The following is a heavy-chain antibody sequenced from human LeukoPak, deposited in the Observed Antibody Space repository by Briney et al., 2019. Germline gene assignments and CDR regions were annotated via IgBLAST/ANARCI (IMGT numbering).Heavy chain of an antibody. J-gene: IGHJ6*02. CDR2: ISAYNGNT. CDR3: ARDTLTWPSLYGMDV. Sequence: ASVKVSCKASGYMFTSHGISWVRQAPGQGLEWMGWISAYNGNTNYAQKLQGRVTMTTDTSTSTAYMELRSLRSDDTAVYYCARDTLTWPSLYGMDVWGQGTTVTVSS. CDR1: GYMFTSHG. V-gene: IGHV1-18*01.